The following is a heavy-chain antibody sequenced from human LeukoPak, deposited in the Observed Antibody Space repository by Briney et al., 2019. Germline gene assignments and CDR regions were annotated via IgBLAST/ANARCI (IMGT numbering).Heavy chain of an antibody. Sequence: PSETLSLTCAVSGGSISSYYWSWIRQPPGKGLEFIGHIYYSGSTNYNPSLKSRVTISVVTFKKQFSLNLGSVTAADTAVYYCAGAFPDSSRYIGPLDHWGQGTLVTVSS. CDR1: GGSISSYY. CDR2: IYYSGST. D-gene: IGHD3-22*01. V-gene: IGHV4-59*01. J-gene: IGHJ4*02. CDR3: AGAFPDSSRYIGPLDH.